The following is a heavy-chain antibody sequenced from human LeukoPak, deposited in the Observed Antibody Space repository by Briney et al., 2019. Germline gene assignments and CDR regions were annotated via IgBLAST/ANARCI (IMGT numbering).Heavy chain of an antibody. J-gene: IGHJ4*02. CDR1: GFTFSSYA. Sequence: PGGSLRLSCTASGFTFSSYAMSWVRQAPGKGLEWVSAISGSGGTTYYADSVKGRFTISRDNSKNTLYLQMNGLRAEDTAVYYCAKDRCSGGDCYPHRFDYWGQGTLVTVSS. V-gene: IGHV3-23*01. D-gene: IGHD2-21*02. CDR2: ISGSGGTT. CDR3: AKDRCSGGDCYPHRFDY.